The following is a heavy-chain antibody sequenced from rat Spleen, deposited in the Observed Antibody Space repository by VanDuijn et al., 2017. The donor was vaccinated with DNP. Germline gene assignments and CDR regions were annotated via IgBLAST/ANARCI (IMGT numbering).Heavy chain of an antibody. CDR3: ARHGGSYYFDY. Sequence: EVQLMESGGDLVQPGKSLKLSCVASGFTFSYYWMTWVRQVPGKGLEWLASITSNGGATYYLDSVKGRFTISRDDAKSTLFLQMDSLRSEDTATYYCARHGGSYYFDYWGQGVMVTVSS. D-gene: IGHD1-3*01. CDR2: ITSNGGAT. CDR1: GFTFSYYW. V-gene: IGHV5-31*01. J-gene: IGHJ2*01.